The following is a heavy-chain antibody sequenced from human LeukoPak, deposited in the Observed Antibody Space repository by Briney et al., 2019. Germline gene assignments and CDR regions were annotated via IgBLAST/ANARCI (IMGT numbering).Heavy chain of an antibody. D-gene: IGHD3-22*01. J-gene: IGHJ4*02. Sequence: ASVNVSCKASGYTFTGYYMHWVRQAPGQGLEWMGWINPNSGGTNYAQKFQGRVTMTRDTSISTAYMELSRLRSDDTAVYYCAREYYYDSSGYQSYWGQGTLVTVSS. V-gene: IGHV1-2*02. CDR3: AREYYYDSSGYQSY. CDR2: INPNSGGT. CDR1: GYTFTGYY.